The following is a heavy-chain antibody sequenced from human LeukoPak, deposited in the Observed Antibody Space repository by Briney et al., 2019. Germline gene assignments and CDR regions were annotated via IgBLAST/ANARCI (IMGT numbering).Heavy chain of an antibody. CDR2: IYHSGST. CDR1: GGSISSGGYY. Sequence: PSQTLSLTCSVSGGSISSGGYYWSWIRQPPGKGLEWIGYIYHSGSTYYNPSLSGRVAISLDKSRNHFTLMVTAVTAADTAFYYCARKGPEHLPTYFDHWGRGILVTVSS. D-gene: IGHD2-21*01. V-gene: IGHV4-30-2*01. CDR3: ARKGPEHLPTYFDH. J-gene: IGHJ4*02.